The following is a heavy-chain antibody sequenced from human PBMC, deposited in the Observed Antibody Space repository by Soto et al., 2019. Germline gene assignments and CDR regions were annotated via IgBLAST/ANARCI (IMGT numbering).Heavy chain of an antibody. CDR2: IYYSGST. Sequence: SETLSLTCTVSGGSISSGGYYWSWIRQHPGKGLEWIGYIYYSGSTYYNSSLKSRVTMSVDTSKNQFSLKLSSVTAADTAVYFCERHSIWLLLSDYWGQGTLVTVSS. CDR1: GGSISSGGYY. CDR3: ERHSIWLLLSDY. V-gene: IGHV4-31*03. D-gene: IGHD3-22*01. J-gene: IGHJ4*02.